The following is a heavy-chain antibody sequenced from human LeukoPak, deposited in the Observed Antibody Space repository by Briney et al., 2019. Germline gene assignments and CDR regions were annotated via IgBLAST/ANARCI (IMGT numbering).Heavy chain of an antibody. D-gene: IGHD3-22*01. J-gene: IGHJ3*02. CDR3: ARSRDYYDSSGYYYDAFDI. CDR2: IYPGDSDT. CDR1: GYRFTSYW. Sequence: GESLKISCKGSGYRFTSYWIGWVRQMPGKGLEWMGIIYPGDSDTRYSPSFQGQVTISADKSISTAYLQWSSLKASDTAMYYCARSRDYYDSSGYYYDAFDIWGQGTMVTVSS. V-gene: IGHV5-51*01.